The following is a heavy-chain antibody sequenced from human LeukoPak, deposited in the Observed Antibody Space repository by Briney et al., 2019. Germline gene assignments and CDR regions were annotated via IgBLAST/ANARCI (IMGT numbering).Heavy chain of an antibody. CDR2: IKSKTDGGTT. J-gene: IGHJ4*02. D-gene: IGHD5-18*01. Sequence: GGSLRLSCAASGFTFSNAWMSWVRQAPGKGLEWVGRIKSKTDGGTTDYAAPVKGRFTISRDDSKNTLYLQMNSLKTEDTAVYYCTTDLWEDTAMGDYDYWGQGTLVTVSS. CDR1: GFTFSNAW. CDR3: TTDLWEDTAMGDYDY. V-gene: IGHV3-15*01.